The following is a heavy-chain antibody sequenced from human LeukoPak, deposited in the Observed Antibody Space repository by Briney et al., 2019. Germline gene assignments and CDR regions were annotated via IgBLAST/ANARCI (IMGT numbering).Heavy chain of an antibody. J-gene: IGHJ3*02. CDR3: ARDCRGSCSRIAGSNAFDI. D-gene: IGHD2-15*01. CDR1: GFTVSSNY. Sequence: GGSLRLSCAASGFTVSSNYMSWVRQAPGKGLEWVSVIYSGGSTYYADSVKGRFTISRDNSKNTLYLQMKSLRAEDTAVYYCARDCRGSCSRIAGSNAFDIWGQGTMVTVSS. CDR2: IYSGGST. V-gene: IGHV3-53*01.